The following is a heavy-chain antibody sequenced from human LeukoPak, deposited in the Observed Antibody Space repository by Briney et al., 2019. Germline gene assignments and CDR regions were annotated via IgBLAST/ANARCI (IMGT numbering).Heavy chain of an antibody. CDR2: IIPIFGTA. D-gene: IGHD5-24*01. CDR1: GGTFSSYA. J-gene: IGHJ5*02. Sequence: SEKVSCKASGGTFSSYAISWVRQAPGQGLEWMGRIIPIFGTANYVQKFQGRVTLTTDESTTTPYIERGSLRSEDTAAYYCAGWLQCGAGGWFDPWGQGTLVTVSS. V-gene: IGHV1-69*05. CDR3: AGWLQCGAGGWFDP.